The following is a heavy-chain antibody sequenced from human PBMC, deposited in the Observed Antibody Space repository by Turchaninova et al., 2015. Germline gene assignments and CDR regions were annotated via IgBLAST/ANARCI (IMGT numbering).Heavy chain of an antibody. CDR1: GFTVSSNY. D-gene: IGHD6-19*01. CDR2: IYSGVST. Sequence: EVQLVESGGGLIQPGGSLRLSCAASGFTVSSNYMSWVRQAPGEGLGWVSIIYSGVSTYYADSGKCRFTISRDNSEKTLYLQMDSLRAEDTAVYYCARGSSSGWYHFEYWGQGTLVTVSS. CDR3: ARGSSSGWYHFEY. J-gene: IGHJ4*02. V-gene: IGHV3-53*01.